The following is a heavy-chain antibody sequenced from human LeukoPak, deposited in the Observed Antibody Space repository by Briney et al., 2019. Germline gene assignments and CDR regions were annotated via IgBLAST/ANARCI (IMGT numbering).Heavy chain of an antibody. CDR2: IYYSGSA. D-gene: IGHD6-13*01. V-gene: IGHV4-59*01. J-gene: IGHJ4*02. CDR3: ARVTGYMVEDYFDY. CDR1: GGSISSYY. Sequence: SETLSLTCTVSGGSISSYYWSWIRQPPGKGLEWIGYIYYSGSANYHPSLKSRVTISVDTSKNRFSLRPSSVTAADTAVYYCARVTGYMVEDYFDYWGQGTLVTVSS.